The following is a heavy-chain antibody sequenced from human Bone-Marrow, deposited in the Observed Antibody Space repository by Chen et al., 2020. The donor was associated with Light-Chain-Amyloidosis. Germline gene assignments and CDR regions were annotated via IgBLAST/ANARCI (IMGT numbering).Heavy chain of an antibody. D-gene: IGHD2-2*01. CDR2: INPNSDHT. Sequence: QVQLVQSGAEVKKPGASVKVSCEASGYTFTGYHMHWVRQAPGQGLEWMGWINPNSDHTIYPQKFQCMVTMTRDTSISAVYMELSRLRSDDTAVYYCARGLHCSNTNCSLEFYYIAMDVWGQGTTFTVSS. CDR3: ARGLHCSNTNCSLEFYYIAMDV. V-gene: IGHV1-2*02. CDR1: GYTFTGYH. J-gene: IGHJ6*02.